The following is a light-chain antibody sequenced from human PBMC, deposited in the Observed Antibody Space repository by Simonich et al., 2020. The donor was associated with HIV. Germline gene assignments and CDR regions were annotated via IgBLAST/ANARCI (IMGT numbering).Light chain of an antibody. CDR3: QQANSFPRT. V-gene: IGKV1-12*01. J-gene: IGKJ1*01. CDR1: QSISSW. Sequence: DIQMTQSPSSVSASVGDRVTVTCRASQSISSWLAWYQQKPGKAPKILIYAASSLQSGVPSRFSGSGSGTDFTLTINNLQPEDFATYYCQQANSFPRTFGQGTKVEIK. CDR2: AAS.